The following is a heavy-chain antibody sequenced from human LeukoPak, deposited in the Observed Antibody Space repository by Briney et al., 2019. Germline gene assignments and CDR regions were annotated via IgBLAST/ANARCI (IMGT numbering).Heavy chain of an antibody. CDR1: GFIFSQYS. CDR2: IRSTGDT. D-gene: IGHD5-12*01. J-gene: IGHJ5*02. Sequence: PGGSLRLSCAASGFIFSQYSINWVRQAPGKGLEWVSHIRSTGDTFYADSVKGRFTISRDNARNSLYLQMNSLRAEDTAMYYCVRDAGNSGYGCDLWGQGTLVTVSS. CDR3: VRDAGNSGYGCDL. V-gene: IGHV3-48*01.